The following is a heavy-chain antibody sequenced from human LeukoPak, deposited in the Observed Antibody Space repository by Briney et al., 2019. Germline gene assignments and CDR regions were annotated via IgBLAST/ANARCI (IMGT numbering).Heavy chain of an antibody. V-gene: IGHV3-23*01. CDR1: GFTFSSYA. CDR2: ISGSGGST. J-gene: IGHJ4*02. Sequence: PGGSLRLSCAASGFTFSSYAMSWVRQAPGKGLEWGSVISGSGGSTYYADSVQGRFTISRDNSKNTLLLQMNGLRAEDTAVYYCAKRGYDTSGYYGYFDYWAQGTLVTVSS. CDR3: AKRGYDTSGYYGYFDY. D-gene: IGHD3-22*01.